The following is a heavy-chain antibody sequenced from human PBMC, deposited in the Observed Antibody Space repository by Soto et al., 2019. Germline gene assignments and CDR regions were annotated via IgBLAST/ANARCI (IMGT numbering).Heavy chain of an antibody. CDR1: GFTFTNYA. J-gene: IGHJ4*02. V-gene: IGHV3-30*04. Sequence: GGSLRLSCGASGFTFTNYAMHWVRQAPGKGLEWVAVTSFDASKKYYADSVRGRFTISRDKSRDAIALQMSNLRAEDTALYYCVSWVTAHFDNWGQGTMVTVSS. CDR3: VSWVTAHFDN. D-gene: IGHD2-21*02. CDR2: TSFDASKK.